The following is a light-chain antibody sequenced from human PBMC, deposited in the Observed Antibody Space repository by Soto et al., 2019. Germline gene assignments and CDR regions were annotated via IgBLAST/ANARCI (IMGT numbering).Light chain of an antibody. CDR2: EVT. CDR1: SGDIGSYNR. V-gene: IGLV2-14*01. Sequence: QSALTQPASVSGSPGQSITISCTGTSGDIGSYNRVSWYQQHPGKAPKLIIYEVTDRPSGVPDRFSGSTSGTSASLVIRGLQSEDEADYYCAAWDDSLNGYVFGGGTKLTVL. J-gene: IGLJ1*01. CDR3: AAWDDSLNGYV.